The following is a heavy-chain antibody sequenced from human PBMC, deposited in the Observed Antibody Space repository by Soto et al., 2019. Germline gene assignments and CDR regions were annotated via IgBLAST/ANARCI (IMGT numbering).Heavy chain of an antibody. CDR3: ATLTKYDILTGYYPC. J-gene: IGHJ4*02. V-gene: IGHV3-30*03. CDR2: ISYDGSNK. CDR1: GFTFSSYG. D-gene: IGHD3-9*01. Sequence: GGSLRLSCAASGFTFSSYGMHWVRQAPGKGLEWVAVISYDGSNKYYADSVKGRFTISRDNSKNTLYLQMNSLGAEDTAVYYCATLTKYDILTGYYPCWGQGTLVTVSS.